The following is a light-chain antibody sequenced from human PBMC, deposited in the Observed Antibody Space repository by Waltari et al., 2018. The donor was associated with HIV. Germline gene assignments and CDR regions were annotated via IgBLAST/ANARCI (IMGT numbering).Light chain of an antibody. J-gene: IGLJ2*01. Sequence: QSALTQPASVSGSPGQSLTVSCTGTSRDIGAYNYVSWYQQTPGTAPKLVIYEVSNRPSGISNRFSGSKSGNTASLTISGLQTEDEADFYCSSFTTTNSLLFGGGTKVTVL. CDR1: SRDIGAYNY. V-gene: IGLV2-14*01. CDR3: SSFTTTNSLL. CDR2: EVS.